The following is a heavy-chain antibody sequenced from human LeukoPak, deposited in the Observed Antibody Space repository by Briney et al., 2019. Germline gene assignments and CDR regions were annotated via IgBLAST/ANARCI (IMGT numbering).Heavy chain of an antibody. J-gene: IGHJ4*02. Sequence: GGSPRLSCAASGFTFSSYDMHWVRQGTGKGLEWVAGLGTAGDTYYPDSVKGRFTISRENARNSLYLQMNSLRAGDTAVYYCGRKKSGSGSLDYWGQGTLVTVSS. CDR1: GFTFSSYD. CDR2: LGTAGDT. CDR3: GRKKSGSGSLDY. V-gene: IGHV3-13*01. D-gene: IGHD3-10*01.